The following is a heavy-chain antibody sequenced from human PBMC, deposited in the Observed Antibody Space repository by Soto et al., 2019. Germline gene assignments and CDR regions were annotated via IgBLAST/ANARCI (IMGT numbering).Heavy chain of an antibody. J-gene: IGHJ4*02. Sequence: QVQLVQSGAEVKRPGASVKVSCKASGYTFTFYYMHWVRQAPGQGLEWMGIINPSGGSTSFAQKFQDRVTLTRDTSTSTVYMELRSLRSEDTAVYYCARPYSSSWYYFDCWGQGTLVTVSS. V-gene: IGHV1-46*03. CDR1: GYTFTFYY. D-gene: IGHD6-13*01. CDR2: INPSGGST. CDR3: ARPYSSSWYYFDC.